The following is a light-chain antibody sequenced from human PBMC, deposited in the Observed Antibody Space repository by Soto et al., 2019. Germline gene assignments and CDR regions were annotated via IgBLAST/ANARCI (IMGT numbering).Light chain of an antibody. CDR2: AAS. Sequence: DIQMTQSPSSLSASVGDRVTITCRASQTIDSYLNWYQQKPGKAPKLLIYAASRLQSGVPSRFSGSRSGTDFTLTISSLQLEDFATYFCQQSFNTPRTFGQGTNLEIK. CDR3: QQSFNTPRT. CDR1: QTIDSY. V-gene: IGKV1-39*01. J-gene: IGKJ2*01.